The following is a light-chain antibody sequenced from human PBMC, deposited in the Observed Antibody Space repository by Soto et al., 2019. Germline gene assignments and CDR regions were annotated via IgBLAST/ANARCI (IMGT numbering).Light chain of an antibody. CDR3: QQYGNSPYT. CDR1: QSVNSNY. Sequence: EIVLTQSPGTLSLSPGDRAALSCRASQSVNSNYLAWYQQKLGQAPRLLISAASSRATGIPDRFSGSASGTDFTLTISRLEPEDFAVYYCQQYGNSPYTFGQGTKVDIK. V-gene: IGKV3-20*01. J-gene: IGKJ2*01. CDR2: AAS.